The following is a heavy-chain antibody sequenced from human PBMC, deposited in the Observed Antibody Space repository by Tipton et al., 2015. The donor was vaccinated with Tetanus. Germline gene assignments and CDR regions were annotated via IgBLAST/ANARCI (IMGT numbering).Heavy chain of an antibody. V-gene: IGHV3-21*01. CDR3: AKARTASSLPGQFDY. Sequence: APGKGLEWVSSISSSSSYIYYADSVKGRFTISRDNAKNSLYLQMNSLRAEDTAVYYCAKARTASSLPGQFDYWGQGTLVTVSS. CDR2: ISSSSSYI. D-gene: IGHD2-2*01. J-gene: IGHJ4*02.